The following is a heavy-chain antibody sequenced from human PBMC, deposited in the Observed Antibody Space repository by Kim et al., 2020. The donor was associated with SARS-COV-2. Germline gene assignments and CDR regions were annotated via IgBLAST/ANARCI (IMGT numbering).Heavy chain of an antibody. J-gene: IGHJ4*02. CDR3: AKDLRGYCSGGSCYSPDY. Sequence: GGSLRLSCAASGFTFSIYDIHWVRQAPGKGLEWVAVISYDGSNKYHADSVKGRFTISSDNSKNTLYLQMNSLRAEDTAVYYCAKDLRGYCSGGSCYSPDYWGQGTLVTVSS. D-gene: IGHD2-15*01. CDR2: ISYDGSNK. V-gene: IGHV3-30*18. CDR1: GFTFSIYD.